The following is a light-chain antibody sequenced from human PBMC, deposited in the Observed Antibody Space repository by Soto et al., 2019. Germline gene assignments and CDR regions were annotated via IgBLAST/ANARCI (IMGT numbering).Light chain of an antibody. J-gene: IGKJ4*01. CDR1: QGISSY. CDR2: AAS. Sequence: DIQLTQSPSFLSASVGDRVTITCRASQGISSYLAWYQQKPGKAPKLLIYAASTLQSGVPSRFSGSGSGTDFNLTISSLHPEDFATYYCQQHNSYPFTFGGGNKAEIQ. CDR3: QQHNSYPFT. V-gene: IGKV1-9*01.